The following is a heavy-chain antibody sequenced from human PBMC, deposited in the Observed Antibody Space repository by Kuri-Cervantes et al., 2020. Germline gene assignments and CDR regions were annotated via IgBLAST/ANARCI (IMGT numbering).Heavy chain of an antibody. Sequence: GESLKISCAASGFTFSSYGMHWVRQAPGKGLEWVAVISYDGSNKYYADSVKGRFTVSRDNSKNTLYLQMNSLRAEDTAVYYCARTQTNTAMGRNAFDIWGQGTMVTVSS. CDR1: GFTFSSYG. CDR2: ISYDGSNK. V-gene: IGHV3-30*03. D-gene: IGHD5-18*01. CDR3: ARTQTNTAMGRNAFDI. J-gene: IGHJ3*02.